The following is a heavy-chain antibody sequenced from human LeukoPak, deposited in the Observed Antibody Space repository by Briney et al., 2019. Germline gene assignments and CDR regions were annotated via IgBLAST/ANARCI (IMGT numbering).Heavy chain of an antibody. CDR2: IKQDGSET. CDR3: ARVTTQQLVARRLDY. V-gene: IGHV3-7*01. Sequence: GGSLRLSCAVSGFTFSSYWMSWVRQAPGKGLEWVANIKQDGSETHYVDSVKGRFTISRDNAKNSLYLQMNRLRAEDTAVYYCARVTTQQLVARRLDYWGQGTLVTVSS. J-gene: IGHJ4*02. D-gene: IGHD6-13*01. CDR1: GFTFSSYW.